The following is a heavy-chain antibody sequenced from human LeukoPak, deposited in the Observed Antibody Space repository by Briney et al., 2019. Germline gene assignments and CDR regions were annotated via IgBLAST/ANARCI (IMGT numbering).Heavy chain of an antibody. D-gene: IGHD3-10*01. CDR2: IYTSGST. CDR1: GGSISSYY. J-gene: IGHJ5*02. Sequence: SETLSLTCTVSGGSISSYYWSWIRQPAGKGLEWIGRIYTSGSTNYNPSLKSRVTMSVDTSKNQFSLKLSSVTAADTAVYYCARDYPTYYGSGSYYRGVNWFDPWGQGTLVTVSS. V-gene: IGHV4-4*07. CDR3: ARDYPTYYGSGSYYRGVNWFDP.